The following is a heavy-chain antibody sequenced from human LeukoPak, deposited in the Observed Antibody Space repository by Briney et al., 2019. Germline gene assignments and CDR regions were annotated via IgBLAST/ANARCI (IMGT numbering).Heavy chain of an antibody. CDR1: GFTFRSYG. J-gene: IGHJ6*04. Sequence: GGSLRLSCAASGFTFRSYGMHWVRQAPGKGLEWVSYISSSGSTIYYADSVKGRFTISRDNAKNSLYLQMNSLRAEDTAVYYCAELGITMIGGVWGKGTTVTISS. CDR2: ISSSGSTI. CDR3: AELGITMIGGV. D-gene: IGHD3-10*02. V-gene: IGHV3-48*04.